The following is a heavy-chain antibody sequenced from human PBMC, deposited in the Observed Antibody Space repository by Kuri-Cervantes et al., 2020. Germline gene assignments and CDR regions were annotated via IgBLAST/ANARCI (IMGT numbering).Heavy chain of an antibody. CDR1: GITVSSSY. CDR3: ARDRGVGWSDP. D-gene: IGHD1-26*01. J-gene: IGHJ5*02. Sequence: GGSLRLSCVASGITVSSSYMTWVRQAPGKGLEWVSIMYSSGDTFYADSVKGRFTVSRDNAKNSLYLQMNSLRDEDTAVYYCARDRGVGWSDPWGQGTLVTVSS. CDR2: MYSSGDT. V-gene: IGHV3-66*01.